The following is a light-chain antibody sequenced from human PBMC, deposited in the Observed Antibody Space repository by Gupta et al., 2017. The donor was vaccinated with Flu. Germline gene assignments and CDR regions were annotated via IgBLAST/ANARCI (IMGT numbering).Light chain of an antibody. CDR1: SSNVGAGYV. Sequence: QSVLTQPPSVSGAPGQRVIIPCTGSSSNVGAGYVVHWYQQLPGTAPKLLIYGNSNRPSGVPDRFSGSKSGTSASLAITGLQADDEADYYCQSYDSSLSGWVFGGGTKLTVL. CDR3: QSYDSSLSGWV. J-gene: IGLJ3*02. CDR2: GNS. V-gene: IGLV1-40*01.